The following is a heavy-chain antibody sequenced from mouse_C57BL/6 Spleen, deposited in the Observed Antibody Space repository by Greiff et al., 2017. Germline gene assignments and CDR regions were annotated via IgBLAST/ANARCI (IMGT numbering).Heavy chain of an antibody. CDR2: INPNNGGT. CDR1: GYTFTDYN. J-gene: IGHJ3*01. Sequence: EVQLVESGPELVKPGASVKIPCKASGYTFTDYNMDWVKQSHGKSLEWIGDINPNNGGTIYNQKFKGKATLTVDKSSSTAYMELRSLTSEDTAVYYCARLVYYYGSSPWFAYWGQGTLVTVSA. V-gene: IGHV1-18*01. D-gene: IGHD1-1*01. CDR3: ARLVYYYGSSPWFAY.